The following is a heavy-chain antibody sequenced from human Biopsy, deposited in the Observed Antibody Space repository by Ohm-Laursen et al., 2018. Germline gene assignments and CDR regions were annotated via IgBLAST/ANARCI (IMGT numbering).Heavy chain of an antibody. Sequence: TLSLTCVVYGESFNGYYWSWIRQTPGKGLEWIGEINHSGRTNYNPSLKSRVTISVDTSKNQFSLKVGSVTAADTAVYYCVRGVDYYDPYHYYALDVWGQGTTVTVSS. J-gene: IGHJ6*02. CDR3: VRGVDYYDPYHYYALDV. V-gene: IGHV4-34*01. CDR1: GESFNGYY. CDR2: INHSGRT. D-gene: IGHD3-22*01.